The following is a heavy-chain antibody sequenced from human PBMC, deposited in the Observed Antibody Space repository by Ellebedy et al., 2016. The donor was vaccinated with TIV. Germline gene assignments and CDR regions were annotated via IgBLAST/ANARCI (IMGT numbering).Heavy chain of an antibody. CDR2: ISGHDRDT. V-gene: IGHV1-18*04. J-gene: IGHJ4*02. CDR1: GYTFTSYG. D-gene: IGHD2-2*03. CDR3: AREADSDALDI. Sequence: AASVKVSCKASGYTFTSYGISWVRQAPGQGLEWMGWISGHDRDTNYAQKLQGRVTMTTDTSTGTAYMELRSLTSDDTAVYYCAREADSDALDIWGQGTLVTVSS.